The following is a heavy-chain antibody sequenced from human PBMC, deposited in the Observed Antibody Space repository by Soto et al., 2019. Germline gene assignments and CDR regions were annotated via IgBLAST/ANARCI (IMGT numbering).Heavy chain of an antibody. V-gene: IGHV4-39*01. CDR3: ARRGSKGRSFDY. CDR2: IYYSGST. Sequence: PSETLSLTCTVSGGSISSSNYYWGWIRQPPGKGLEWIGTIYYSGSTYYKPSLKSRVTISVDTSKNQFSLNLSYVTAADTAVYYCARRGSKGRSFDYWGQGTLVTVSS. J-gene: IGHJ4*02. CDR1: GGSISSSNYY. D-gene: IGHD6-25*01.